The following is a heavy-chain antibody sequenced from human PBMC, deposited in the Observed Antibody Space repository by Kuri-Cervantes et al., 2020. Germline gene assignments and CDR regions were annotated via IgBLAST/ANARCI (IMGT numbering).Heavy chain of an antibody. CDR1: GFTFSSYA. D-gene: IGHD3-22*01. J-gene: IGHJ5*02. CDR3: ARDRHYYDSSGLRWFDP. CDR2: ISYDGSNK. Sequence: GESLKISCAASGFTFSSYAMHWVRQAPGKGLEWVAVISYDGSNKYYADSVKGRFTISRDNAKNSLYLQMNSLRAEDTAVYYCARDRHYYDSSGLRWFDPWGQGILVTVSS. V-gene: IGHV3-30-3*01.